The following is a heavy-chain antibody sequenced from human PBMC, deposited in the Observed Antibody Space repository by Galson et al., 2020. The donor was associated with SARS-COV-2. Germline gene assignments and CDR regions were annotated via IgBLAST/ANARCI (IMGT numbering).Heavy chain of an antibody. Sequence: GGSLRLSCAASGFTFSSYAMSWVRQAPGKGLEWVSAISGSGGSTYYADSVKGRFTISRANSKNTLYLQMNSLRAEDTAVYYCARYPRQLVLLQSSLNYYYGMDVWGQGTTVTVSS. D-gene: IGHD6-13*01. J-gene: IGHJ6*02. CDR2: ISGSGGST. V-gene: IGHV3-23*01. CDR3: ARYPRQLVLLQSSLNYYYGMDV. CDR1: GFTFSSYA.